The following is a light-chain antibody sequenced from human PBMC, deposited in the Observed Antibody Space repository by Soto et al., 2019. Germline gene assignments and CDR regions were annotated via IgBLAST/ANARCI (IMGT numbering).Light chain of an antibody. CDR2: EGS. CDR1: SSDVGSYNL. V-gene: IGLV2-23*01. CDR3: CSYAGSSTYV. Sequence: QAVVTQPASVSGSPGQSITISCTGTSSDVGSYNLVSWYQQHPGKAPKLMIYEGSKRPSGVSNRFSGSKSGNTASLTLSGLQAEDEADYYCCSYAGSSTYVFGTGTKLTVL. J-gene: IGLJ1*01.